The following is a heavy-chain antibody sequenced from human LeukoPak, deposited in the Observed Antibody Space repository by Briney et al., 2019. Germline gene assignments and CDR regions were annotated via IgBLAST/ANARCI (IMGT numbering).Heavy chain of an antibody. CDR1: GFTFVDYA. CDR2: ISWNSGSI. D-gene: IGHD4-23*01. J-gene: IGHJ3*02. CDR3: AKKGQLHDAFDI. V-gene: IGHV3-9*03. Sequence: GGSLRLSCAASGFTFVDYAMHWVRQAPGKGLEWVSGISWNSGSIGYADSVKGRFTISRDNAKNSLYLQMNSLRAEDMALYYCAKKGQLHDAFDIWGQGTMVTVSS.